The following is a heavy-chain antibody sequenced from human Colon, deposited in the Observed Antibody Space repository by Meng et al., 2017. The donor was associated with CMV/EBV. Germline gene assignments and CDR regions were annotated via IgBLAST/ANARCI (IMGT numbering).Heavy chain of an antibody. CDR3: ATSRTFDY. CDR2: IKQDGSEK. J-gene: IGHJ4*02. CDR1: GFTFSGYP. V-gene: IGHV3-7*01. Sequence: GESLKISCAASGFTFSGYPMHWVRQAPGKGLEWVANIKQDGSEKYYVDSVKGRFTISRDNAKNSLYLQMNSLRAEDTAVYYCATSRTFDYWGQGTLVTVSS.